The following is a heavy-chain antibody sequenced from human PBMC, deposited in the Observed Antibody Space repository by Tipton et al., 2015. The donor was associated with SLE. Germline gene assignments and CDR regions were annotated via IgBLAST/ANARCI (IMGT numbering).Heavy chain of an antibody. V-gene: IGHV4-34*01. Sequence: LRLSCAVYGGSFSGYYWSWIRQPPGKGLEWIGEVNDGGNINYNPSLTTRVTISGDTSKNQISLRLNSVTAADTAVYYCARRGSSYGEGFDYWGQGTSVTVSS. J-gene: IGHJ4*02. D-gene: IGHD2-2*01. CDR1: GGSFSGYY. CDR2: VNDGGNI. CDR3: ARRGSSYGEGFDY.